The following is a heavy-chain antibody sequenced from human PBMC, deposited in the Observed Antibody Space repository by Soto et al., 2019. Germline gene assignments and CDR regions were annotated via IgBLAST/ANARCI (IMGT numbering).Heavy chain of an antibody. J-gene: IGHJ5*02. Sequence: QGYRQASGPGLVKHAESLSLTCTVSGDSISSLYWSWIRQPTGKGLEWIGYIYDRGSTSYNPSLKRRVTISVDTSKHQFSLKQSSVTAADTAVYYCAIASLDCMSGSCFARSFDPWGQGTLVTVSS. V-gene: IGHV4-59*11. CDR2: IYDRGST. CDR1: GDSISSLY. CDR3: AIASLDCMSGSCFARSFDP. D-gene: IGHD1-26*01.